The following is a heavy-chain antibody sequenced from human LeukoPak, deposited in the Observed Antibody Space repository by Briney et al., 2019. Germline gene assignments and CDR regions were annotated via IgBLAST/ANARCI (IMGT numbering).Heavy chain of an antibody. J-gene: IGHJ5*02. V-gene: IGHV4-59*01. CDR1: GGSISSYY. Sequence: SETLSLTCTVSGGSISSYYWSWIRQPPGKGLEWIGYICYSGSTNYNPSLKSRVTISVDTSKNQFSLKLSSVTAADTAVYYCARLVVAATNWFDPWGQGTLVTVSS. CDR3: ARLVVAATNWFDP. CDR2: ICYSGST. D-gene: IGHD2-15*01.